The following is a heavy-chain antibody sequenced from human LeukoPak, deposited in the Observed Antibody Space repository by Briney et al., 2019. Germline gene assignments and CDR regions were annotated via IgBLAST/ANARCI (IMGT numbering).Heavy chain of an antibody. Sequence: PGGSPRLSCAASGFTFSSYEMNWVRQAPGKGLEWLSYISTNGVNIHYADSVKGRFTISRDNAKNSLYLQMNSLRAEDTAVYYCARVSPPYYDILTGFSMDYYMDVWGKGTTVTVSS. V-gene: IGHV3-48*03. J-gene: IGHJ6*03. D-gene: IGHD3-9*01. CDR3: ARVSPPYYDILTGFSMDYYMDV. CDR1: GFTFSSYE. CDR2: ISTNGVNI.